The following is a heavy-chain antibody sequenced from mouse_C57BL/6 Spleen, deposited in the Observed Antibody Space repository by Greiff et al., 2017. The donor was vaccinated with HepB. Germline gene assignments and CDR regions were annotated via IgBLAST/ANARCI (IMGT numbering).Heavy chain of an antibody. D-gene: IGHD1-1*01. CDR2: IDPSDSYT. J-gene: IGHJ4*01. CDR1: GYTFTSYW. V-gene: IGHV1-69*01. CDR3: ARKGYGSSYDAMDY. Sequence: VQLQQPGAELVMPGASVKLSCKASGYTFTSYWMHWVKQRPGQGLEWIGEIDPSDSYTNYNQKFKGKSTLTVDKSSSTAYMQLSSLTSEDSAVYYCARKGYGSSYDAMDYWGQGPSVTVSS.